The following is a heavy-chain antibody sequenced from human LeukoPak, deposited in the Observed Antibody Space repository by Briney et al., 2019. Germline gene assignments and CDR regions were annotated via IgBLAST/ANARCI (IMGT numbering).Heavy chain of an antibody. J-gene: IGHJ4*02. V-gene: IGHV3-23*01. CDR3: ATDYPLKRDYYDSSGADYYFDY. CDR2: ISCSGHRT. CDR1: GFTFSSYG. D-gene: IGHD3-22*01. Sequence: GGSLRLSCAASGFTFSSYGVGWVRQAPGKGLEWVSGISCSGHRTYYADSVKGRFTISRDNSKSTLCLQMNSLRAEDTAVYYCATDYPLKRDYYDSSGADYYFDYWGEGTLLTVSS.